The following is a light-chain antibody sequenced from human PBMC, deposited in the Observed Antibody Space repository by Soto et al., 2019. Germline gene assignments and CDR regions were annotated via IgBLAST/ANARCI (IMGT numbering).Light chain of an antibody. V-gene: IGKV1-5*01. Sequence: DIQMTQSPSTLSASVGDRVTITCRASQSISSWLAWYQQKPGKAPKVLIYDASSLKSGVPSRFSGSGSGTEFTLTISSLQPDDLATYYCQQYNRHSRTFGQGTKVEIK. CDR3: QQYNRHSRT. CDR1: QSISSW. J-gene: IGKJ1*01. CDR2: DAS.